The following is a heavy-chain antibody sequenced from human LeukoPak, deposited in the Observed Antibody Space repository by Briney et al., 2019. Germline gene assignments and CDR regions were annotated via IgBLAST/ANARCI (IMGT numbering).Heavy chain of an antibody. J-gene: IGHJ4*02. CDR3: ARDTRVPAAMNY. V-gene: IGHV3-48*03. CDR1: GFTFSAYE. D-gene: IGHD2-2*01. CDR2: ISGSGDTI. Sequence: GGSLRLSCAASGFTFSAYEMNWVRQAPGKGLEWLSYISGSGDTIYYAESVKGRFTISRDNAKNSLYLQMNSLRAEDTAVYYCARDTRVPAAMNYWGQGTLVTVSS.